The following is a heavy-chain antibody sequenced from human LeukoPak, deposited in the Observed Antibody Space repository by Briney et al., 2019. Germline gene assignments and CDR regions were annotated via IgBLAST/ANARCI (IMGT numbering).Heavy chain of an antibody. CDR2: ISIDGNDK. CDR1: GFTFSRYG. Sequence: PAGSLTLSCAASGFTFSRYGMHWVRQAPGTGLEWVTSISIDGNDKDYANSVKGRLTVSRDNSKNTLFLQVNSLSPEDTGVYFCARGAFDVWGQGTMVTVSS. V-gene: IGHV3-30*03. CDR3: ARGAFDV. J-gene: IGHJ3*01.